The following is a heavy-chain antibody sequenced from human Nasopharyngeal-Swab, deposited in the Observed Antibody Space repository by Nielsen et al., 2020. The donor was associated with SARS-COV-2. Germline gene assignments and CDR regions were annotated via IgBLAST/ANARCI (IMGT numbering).Heavy chain of an antibody. CDR2: ISSSRSYI. CDR3: ARADSSSWYFDY. J-gene: IGHJ4*02. D-gene: IGHD6-13*01. V-gene: IGHV3-21*01. Sequence: GGSLRLSCAASGFTFSSYSMNWVRQAPGKGLEWVSSISSSRSYIYYADSVKGRFTISRDNAKNSLYLQMNSLRAEDTAVYYCARADSSSWYFDYWGQGTLVTVSS. CDR1: GFTFSSYS.